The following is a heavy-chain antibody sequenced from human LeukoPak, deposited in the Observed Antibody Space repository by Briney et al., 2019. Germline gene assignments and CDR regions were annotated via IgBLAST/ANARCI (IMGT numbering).Heavy chain of an antibody. V-gene: IGHV4-4*07. CDR1: GDSISRYY. CDR2: IYNGGII. J-gene: IGHJ4*02. CDR3: ARATIVGATDYFDY. Sequence: TSETLSLTCTVSGDSISRYYWSWIRQPAGKGLEWIGRIYNGGIITYNPSLKSRVTISVDKSKNQFSLKLSSVTAADTAVYYCARATIVGATDYFDYWGQGTLVTVSS. D-gene: IGHD1-26*01.